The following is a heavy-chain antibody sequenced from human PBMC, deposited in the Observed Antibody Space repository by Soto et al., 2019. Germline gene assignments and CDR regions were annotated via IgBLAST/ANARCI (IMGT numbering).Heavy chain of an antibody. V-gene: IGHV3-30*03. Sequence: PGGSLRLSCAASGFTFSSYGMHWVRQAPGKGLEWVAVISYDGSNKYYADSVKGRFTISRDNSKNTLYLQTNSLRAEDTAVYYCSRTSPQLVHRGMDVWGQGTTVTVSS. CDR3: SRTSPQLVHRGMDV. D-gene: IGHD6-6*01. CDR1: GFTFSSYG. J-gene: IGHJ6*02. CDR2: ISYDGSNK.